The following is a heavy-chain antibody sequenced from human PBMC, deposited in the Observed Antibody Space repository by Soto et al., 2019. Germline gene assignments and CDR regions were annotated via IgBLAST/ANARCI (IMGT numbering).Heavy chain of an antibody. CDR2: INAGNGNT. CDR1: GYTFTSYA. J-gene: IGHJ4*02. CDR3: AREVVGDAYFDY. V-gene: IGHV1-3*01. Sequence: QVQLVQSGAEVKKPGASVKVSCKASGYTFTSYAMHWVRQAPGQRLEWMGWINAGNGNTKYSQKFQGRVTITRDTSASTSYMALSSMRSYDTAVYYWAREVVGDAYFDYWGQGTLVTFSS. D-gene: IGHD2-15*01.